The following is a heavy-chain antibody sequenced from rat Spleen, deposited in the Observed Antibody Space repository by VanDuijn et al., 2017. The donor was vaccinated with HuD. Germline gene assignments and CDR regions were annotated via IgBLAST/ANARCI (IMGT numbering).Heavy chain of an antibody. D-gene: IGHD1-9*01. CDR2: ITNAAGKV. J-gene: IGHJ2*01. Sequence: EVQLVESGGGLVQPGRSLKLSCVASGFTFNYYWMTWIRQAPGKGLEWVASITNAAGKVHYPDSVKGRFTISRDTAQNTLYLQMNSLRSEDTATYYCSRTMGITYDYFDYWGQGVMVTVSS. CDR3: SRTMGITYDYFDY. CDR1: GFTFNYYW. V-gene: IGHV5-31*01.